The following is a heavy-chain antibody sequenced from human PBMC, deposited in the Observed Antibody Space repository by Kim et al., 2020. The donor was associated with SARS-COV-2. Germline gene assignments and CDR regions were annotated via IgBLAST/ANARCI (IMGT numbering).Heavy chain of an antibody. V-gene: IGHV1-3*01. D-gene: IGHD3-10*01. CDR1: GYTFTSYA. Sequence: ASVKVSCKASGYTFTSYAMHWVRQAPGQRLEWMGWINAGNGNTKYSQKFQGRVTITRDTSASTAYMELSSLRSEDTAVYYCARGSLLLWFGESYSPFDYWGQGTLVTVSS. J-gene: IGHJ4*02. CDR2: INAGNGNT. CDR3: ARGSLLLWFGESYSPFDY.